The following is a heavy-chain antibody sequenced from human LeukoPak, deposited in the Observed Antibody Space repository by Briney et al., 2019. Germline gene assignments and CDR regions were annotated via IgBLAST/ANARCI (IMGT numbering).Heavy chain of an antibody. CDR2: ISSSGSTI. V-gene: IGHV3-11*04. D-gene: IGHD2-15*01. CDR3: AKGLYRWELLPTLDY. CDR1: GFTFSDYY. J-gene: IGHJ4*02. Sequence: PGGSLRLSCAASGFTFSDYYMSWIRQAPGKGLEWVSYISSSGSTIYYADSVKGRFTISRDNAKNSLYLQMNSLRAEDTAVYYCAKGLYRWELLPTLDYWGQGTLVTVSS.